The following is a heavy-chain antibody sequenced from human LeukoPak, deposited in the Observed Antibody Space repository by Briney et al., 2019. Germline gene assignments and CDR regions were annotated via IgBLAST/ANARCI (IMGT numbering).Heavy chain of an antibody. V-gene: IGHV3-48*01. Sequence: GGSLRLSCAASGFTFSSYSMNWVRQAPGKGLEWVSYISSSSSTIYYADSVKGRFTISRDNAKNSLYLQMNSLRAEDAAVYYCARDLGSYGPSEHWGQGTLVTVSS. CDR2: ISSSSSTI. CDR1: GFTFSSYS. D-gene: IGHD3-10*01. CDR3: ARDLGSYGPSEH. J-gene: IGHJ4*02.